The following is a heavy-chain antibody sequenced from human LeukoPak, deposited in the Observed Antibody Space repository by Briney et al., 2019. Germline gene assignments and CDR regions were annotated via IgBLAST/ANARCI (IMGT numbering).Heavy chain of an antibody. V-gene: IGHV1-24*01. CDR1: GYTLTELS. CDR3: ATADYYGSGSYPRD. J-gene: IGHJ4*02. D-gene: IGHD3-10*01. Sequence: ASVKVSCKVSGYTLTELSMHWVRQAPGKGLEWMGGFDPEDGETIYAQKFQGRVTMTEDTSTDTAYMELSSLRPEDTAVYYCATADYYGSGSYPRDWGQGTLVTVSS. CDR2: FDPEDGET.